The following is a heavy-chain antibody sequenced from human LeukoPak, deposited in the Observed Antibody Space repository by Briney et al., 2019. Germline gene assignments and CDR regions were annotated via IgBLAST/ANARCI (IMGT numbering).Heavy chain of an antibody. Sequence: GGSLRLSCAVSGLTFSSYSMNWVRQAPGKGLEWVSYISGSSYTTYYADSVKGRFTISRDNAKNSLYLQMNSLRAEDTAVYYCARDLGPGPISGYRRGRFYHAMDVWGQGTTVTVSS. CDR1: GLTFSSYS. CDR2: ISGSSYTT. CDR3: ARDLGPGPISGYRRGRFYHAMDV. J-gene: IGHJ6*02. D-gene: IGHD3-22*01. V-gene: IGHV3-48*04.